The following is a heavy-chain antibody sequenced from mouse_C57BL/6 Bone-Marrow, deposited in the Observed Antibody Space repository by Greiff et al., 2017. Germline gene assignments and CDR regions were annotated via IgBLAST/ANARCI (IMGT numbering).Heavy chain of an antibody. V-gene: IGHV5-2*01. CDR3: ARHSECYYAMDY. CDR2: INSDGGST. Sequence: EVKLVESGGGLVQPGESLKLSCESNEYEFPSHDMSWVRKTPEKRLELVAAINSDGGSTYYPDTRGRRFISSRDNTKKSLYLQMISRRSEDTALYYCARHSECYYAMDYWGQGTSVTVSS. CDR1: EYEFPSHD. D-gene: IGHD6-1*01. J-gene: IGHJ4*01.